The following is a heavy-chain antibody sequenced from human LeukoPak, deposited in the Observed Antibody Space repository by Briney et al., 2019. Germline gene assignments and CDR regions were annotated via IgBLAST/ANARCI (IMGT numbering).Heavy chain of an antibody. J-gene: IGHJ4*02. Sequence: SETLSLTCTVSGGSISSGSYYWSWIRQPAGKGLEWIGRTYTSGSTNYNPSLKSRVTISVDTSKNQFSVKLSSVTAADTAVYYCARQTYDFWSGPIDYWGQGTLVTVSS. D-gene: IGHD3-3*01. CDR1: GGSISSGSYY. CDR2: TYTSGST. CDR3: ARQTYDFWSGPIDY. V-gene: IGHV4-61*02.